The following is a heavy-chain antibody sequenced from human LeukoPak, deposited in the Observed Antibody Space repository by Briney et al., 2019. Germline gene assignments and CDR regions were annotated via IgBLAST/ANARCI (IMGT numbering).Heavy chain of an antibody. D-gene: IGHD2-2*02. CDR1: GFTFSSYA. V-gene: IGHV3-23*01. Sequence: GGSLRLSCAASGFTFSSYAMSWVRQAPGKGLGWVSAISGSGGSTYYADSVKGRFTISRGNSKNMLYLQMNSLRAEDTAVYYCAKDYTEVPAAIGWVDYWGQGTLVTVSS. J-gene: IGHJ4*02. CDR3: AKDYTEVPAAIGWVDY. CDR2: ISGSGGST.